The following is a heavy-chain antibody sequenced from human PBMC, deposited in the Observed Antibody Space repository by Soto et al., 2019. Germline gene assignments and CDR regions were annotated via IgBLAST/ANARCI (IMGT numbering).Heavy chain of an antibody. CDR1: GYTFTSYG. CDR2: ISAYNGNT. CDR3: ARVSSYCSSTSCYSYYYYGMDV. J-gene: IGHJ6*02. Sequence: GASVKVSCKASGYTFTSYGISWVRQAPGQGLEWMGWISAYNGNTNYAQKLQGRVTMTTDTSTSTAYMELRSLRSDDTAVYYCARVSSYCSSTSCYSYYYYGMDVWGQGTTVTVS. D-gene: IGHD2-2*01. V-gene: IGHV1-18*01.